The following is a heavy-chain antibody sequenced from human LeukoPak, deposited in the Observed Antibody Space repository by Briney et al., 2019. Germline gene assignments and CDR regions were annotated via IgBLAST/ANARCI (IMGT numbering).Heavy chain of an antibody. Sequence: GGSLRLSCAASGFTFSSYGMHWVRQAPGKGLEWVAFIRYDGSNKYYADSVKGRFTISRDNSKNTLYLQMNSLRAEDTAVYYCAKDPSNVRIRNYYFDYWGQGTLVTVSS. CDR2: IRYDGSNK. J-gene: IGHJ4*02. D-gene: IGHD1-14*01. CDR1: GFTFSSYG. CDR3: AKDPSNVRIRNYYFDY. V-gene: IGHV3-30*02.